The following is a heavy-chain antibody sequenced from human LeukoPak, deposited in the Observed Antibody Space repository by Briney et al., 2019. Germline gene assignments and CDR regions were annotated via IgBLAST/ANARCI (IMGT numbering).Heavy chain of an antibody. J-gene: IGHJ4*02. CDR3: TREDY. V-gene: IGHV1-2*02. CDR1: GYTFTGYF. Sequence: RASVKVSCKASGYTFTGYFIHWVRQAPGQGLEWMGWIHPDSGVTTYAQKFQGRVTLTRDTSISTAYMELSRLRSDDTTVYYCTREDYWGQGTLVTVSS. CDR2: IHPDSGVT.